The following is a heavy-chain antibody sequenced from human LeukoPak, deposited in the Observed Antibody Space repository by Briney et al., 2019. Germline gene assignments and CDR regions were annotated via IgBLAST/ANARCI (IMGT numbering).Heavy chain of an antibody. J-gene: IGHJ3*02. CDR1: GGSISSYY. CDR3: ARQGLYYYGSGSYAFDAFDI. Sequence: PSETLSLTCTVSGGSISSYYWSWIRQPPGKGLEWIGYIYYSGSTYYNPSLKSRVTISVDTSKNQFSLKLSSVTAADTAVYYCARQGLYYYGSGSYAFDAFDIWGQGTMVTVSS. CDR2: IYYSGST. D-gene: IGHD3-10*01. V-gene: IGHV4-59*06.